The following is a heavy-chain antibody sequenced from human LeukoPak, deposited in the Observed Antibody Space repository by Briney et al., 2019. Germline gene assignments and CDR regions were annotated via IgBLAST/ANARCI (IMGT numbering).Heavy chain of an antibody. CDR3: ARHYGSVVASDRPGASDD. J-gene: IGHJ3*01. CDR1: GFSFTSYW. CDR2: IYPGDSET. D-gene: IGHD2-15*01. Sequence: GDSLKISCQNSGFSFTSYWIGWVRQMPGKGLEWMGIIYPGDSETRYSPSFQGQVTISVDKSIRTAYLQWSSLKASDTAMYYCARHYGSVVASDRPGASDDWGQGTMVTVSS. V-gene: IGHV5-51*01.